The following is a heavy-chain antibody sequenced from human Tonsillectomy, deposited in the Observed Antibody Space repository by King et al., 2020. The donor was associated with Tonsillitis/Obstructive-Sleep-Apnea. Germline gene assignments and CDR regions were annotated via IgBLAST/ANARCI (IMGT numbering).Heavy chain of an antibody. Sequence: QLQESGPGLVKPSETLSLTCTVSGGSISSYYWSWIRQPPGKGLEWIGYIFYSGSTNYNPSLKSLVTISVDTSKNQFSLKLSSVTAADTAVYYCARDHCSSTSCYGNYYYMDVWGKGTTVTVSS. CDR1: GGSISSYY. V-gene: IGHV4-59*01. CDR3: ARDHCSSTSCYGNYYYMDV. J-gene: IGHJ6*03. D-gene: IGHD2-2*01. CDR2: IFYSGST.